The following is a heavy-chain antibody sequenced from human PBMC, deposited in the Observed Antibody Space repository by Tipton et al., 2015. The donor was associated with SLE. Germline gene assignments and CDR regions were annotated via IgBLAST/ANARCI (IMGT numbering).Heavy chain of an antibody. D-gene: IGHD4-17*01. CDR3: ARDRLHYGDGYDMDC. CDR1: GFTFSDYY. Sequence: SLRLSCAASGFTFSDYYMSWIRQAPGKGLEWVSYISSSGSTIYYADSVKGRFTISGDNAKNSLYLQMNSLRAEDTAVYYCARDRLHYGDGYDMDCWGQGTLVTVSS. V-gene: IGHV3-11*04. J-gene: IGHJ4*02. CDR2: ISSSGSTI.